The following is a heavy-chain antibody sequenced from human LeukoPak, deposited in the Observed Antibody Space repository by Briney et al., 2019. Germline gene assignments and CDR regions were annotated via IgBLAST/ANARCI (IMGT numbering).Heavy chain of an antibody. CDR1: GYTFTSYG. J-gene: IGHJ4*02. CDR3: VRGIHSGSSGPYYFDY. V-gene: IGHV1-18*01. CDR2: VSAYNGHT. Sequence: GASVKVSCKASGYTFTSYGVIWVRQAPGQGLEWMGWVSAYNGHTDYAQKLQGRVTMTTDTSTSTAYMELRSLRSDDTAVYYCVRGIHSGSSGPYYFDYWGQGILITVSS. D-gene: IGHD1-26*01.